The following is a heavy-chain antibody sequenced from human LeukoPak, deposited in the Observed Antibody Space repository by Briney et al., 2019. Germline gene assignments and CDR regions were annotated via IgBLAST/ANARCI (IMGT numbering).Heavy chain of an antibody. CDR1: GGSISSSSYY. V-gene: IGHV4-39*01. CDR2: IYYSGST. CDR3: ASFYCSGGSCYQYYSYYYMDV. J-gene: IGHJ6*03. Sequence: SETLSLTCTVSGGSISSSSYYWGWIRQPPGKGLEWIGSIYYSGSTYSNPSLQSRVTISVVTSKNQFSLKLNSVTAADTAVYYCASFYCSGGSCYQYYSYYYMDVWGKGTTVTISS. D-gene: IGHD2-15*01.